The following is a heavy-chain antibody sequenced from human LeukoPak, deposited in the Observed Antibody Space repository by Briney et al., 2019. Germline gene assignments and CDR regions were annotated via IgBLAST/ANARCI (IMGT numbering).Heavy chain of an antibody. V-gene: IGHV3-30*01. CDR3: ARNGLLRGYHTWFDS. CDR1: EFTFSNYA. Sequence: PGGSLRLSCAASEFTFSNYAMHWVRQAPGKGLEWVAVISYDGRNKDYADSVKGRFTISRDNSQITLYLQMNSLRTEDSAVYSCARNGLLRGYHTWFDSWGQGTLVTVSS. D-gene: IGHD3-3*01. J-gene: IGHJ5*01. CDR2: ISYDGRNK.